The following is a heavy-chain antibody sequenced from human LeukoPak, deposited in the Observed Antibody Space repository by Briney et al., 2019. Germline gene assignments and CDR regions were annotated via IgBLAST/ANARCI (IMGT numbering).Heavy chain of an antibody. D-gene: IGHD5-12*01. CDR3: AIRTPVDIVATLGERVKKGLDY. CDR1: GYTFTSYD. Sequence: ASVKVSCKASGYTFTSYDINWVRQATGQGLEWMGWMNPNSGNTSYAQKLQGRVTMTRNTSMSTAYMELSSLRSDDTAVYYCAIRTPVDIVATLGERVKKGLDYRGQGTLVTVSS. V-gene: IGHV1-8*01. CDR2: MNPNSGNT. J-gene: IGHJ4*02.